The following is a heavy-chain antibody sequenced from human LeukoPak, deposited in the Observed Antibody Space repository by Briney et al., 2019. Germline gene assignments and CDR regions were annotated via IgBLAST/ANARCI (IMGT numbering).Heavy chain of an antibody. Sequence: SETLSLTCAVSGYSISSGYYWGWIRQPPGKGLEWIGSIYHSGNTYYNPSFKSRVTISVDTSKNQFSLKLSSVTAADTAVYYCARDLDSSGYFDYWGQGTLVTVSS. CDR2: IYHSGNT. CDR1: GYSISSGYY. V-gene: IGHV4-38-2*02. CDR3: ARDLDSSGYFDY. J-gene: IGHJ4*02. D-gene: IGHD3-22*01.